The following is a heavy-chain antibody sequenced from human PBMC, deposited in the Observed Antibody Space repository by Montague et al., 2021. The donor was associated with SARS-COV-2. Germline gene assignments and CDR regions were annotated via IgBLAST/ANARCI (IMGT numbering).Heavy chain of an antibody. CDR3: ARARITMIVVVNAFDI. CDR2: IYYSGST. Sequence: TLSLTCTVSGGSISSGGYYWSWIRQYPGKGLEWIGYIYYSGSTYYNPSLKSRVTISVDTSKNQFSLKLSSVTAADTAVYYCARARITMIVVVNAFDIWGQGTMVTVSS. V-gene: IGHV4-31*03. D-gene: IGHD3-22*01. J-gene: IGHJ3*02. CDR1: GGSISSGGYY.